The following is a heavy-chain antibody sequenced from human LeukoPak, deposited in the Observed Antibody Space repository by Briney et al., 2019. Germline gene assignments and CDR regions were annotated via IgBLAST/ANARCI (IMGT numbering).Heavy chain of an antibody. Sequence: SETLSLTCTVCGGSFSSYYWSWIRQPAGKGLEWIGRIYTSGSTNYHPSLKSRVTMSVDTSKNQFSLKLSSVTAADTAVYYCARDLLIAAAGKGFDPWGQGTLVTVSS. CDR2: IYTSGST. CDR1: GGSFSSYY. J-gene: IGHJ5*02. V-gene: IGHV4-4*07. CDR3: ARDLLIAAAGKGFDP. D-gene: IGHD6-13*01.